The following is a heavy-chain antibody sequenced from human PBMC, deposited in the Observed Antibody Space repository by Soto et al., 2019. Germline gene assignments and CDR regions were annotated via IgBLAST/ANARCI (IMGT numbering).Heavy chain of an antibody. V-gene: IGHV5-10-1*01. CDR3: ARLTYRSGLFDF. D-gene: IGHD2-15*01. CDR1: GYRFTNYW. J-gene: IGHJ4*02. CDR2: IDCSDSNS. Sequence: PGESLKISCQGSGYRFTNYWITWVRQKPGKGLEWMGTIDCSDSNSKNSPSLQGHVTISADRSINTAYLQWSGLKASDTALYYCARLTYRSGLFDFWGQGALVTVSS.